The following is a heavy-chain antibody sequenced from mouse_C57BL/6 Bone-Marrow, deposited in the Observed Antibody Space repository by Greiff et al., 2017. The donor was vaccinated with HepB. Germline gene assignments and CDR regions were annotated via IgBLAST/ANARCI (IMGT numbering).Heavy chain of an antibody. CDR3: ARRDLLWSLWYFDV. V-gene: IGHV1-69*01. CDR2: IDPSDSYT. Sequence: VQLQQPGTELVKPGASVKLSCKASGYTFTSYWMHWVKQRPGQGLEWIGEIDPSDSYTNYNQKFKGKSTLTVDKSSSTAYMQLSSLTSEDSAVYYCARRDLLWSLWYFDVWGTGTTVTVSS. CDR1: GYTFTSYW. D-gene: IGHD2-1*01. J-gene: IGHJ1*03.